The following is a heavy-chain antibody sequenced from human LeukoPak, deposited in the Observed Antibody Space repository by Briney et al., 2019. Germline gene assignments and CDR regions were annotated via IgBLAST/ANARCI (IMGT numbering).Heavy chain of an antibody. Sequence: GVLRLSCAVSGFTFSSYGMHWVRQAPGKGLEWVAVISYDGSNKYFADSVKGRFTISRDNSKNTLYLQMNSLRAEDTAVYYCAKDRDRLAVAGTFGMDVWGQGTLVTVSS. CDR1: GFTFSSYG. J-gene: IGHJ4*02. CDR2: ISYDGSNK. D-gene: IGHD6-19*01. CDR3: AKDRDRLAVAGTFGMDV. V-gene: IGHV3-30*18.